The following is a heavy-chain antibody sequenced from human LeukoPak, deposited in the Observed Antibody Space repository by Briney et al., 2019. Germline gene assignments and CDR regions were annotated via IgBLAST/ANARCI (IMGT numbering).Heavy chain of an antibody. V-gene: IGHV3-33*01. J-gene: IGHJ6*02. D-gene: IGHD2-21*01. CDR1: GFTFGSYG. CDR2: IWYNGSNE. Sequence: GGSLRLSCAASGFTFGSYGMHWVRQAPGKGLEWVAVIWYNGSNEYYTDSAKGRFTISRDNSKNTLSLQMNSLRAEDTAFYYCARSKGIPGYYYGMDVWGQGTTVTVSS. CDR3: ARSKGIPGYYYGMDV.